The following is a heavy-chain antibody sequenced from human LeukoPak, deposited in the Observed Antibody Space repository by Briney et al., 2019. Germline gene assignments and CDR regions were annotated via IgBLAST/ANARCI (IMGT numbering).Heavy chain of an antibody. CDR3: ARVAAVVVAATGGLLGYFDY. Sequence: SETLSLTCAVYGGSFSGYYWSWIRQPPGKGLEWIGEINHSGSTNYNPSLKSRVTISVDTSKNQFSLKLSSVTAADTAVYYCARVAAVVVAATGGLLGYFDYWGQGTLVTVSS. CDR2: INHSGST. V-gene: IGHV4-34*01. D-gene: IGHD2-15*01. J-gene: IGHJ4*02. CDR1: GGSFSGYY.